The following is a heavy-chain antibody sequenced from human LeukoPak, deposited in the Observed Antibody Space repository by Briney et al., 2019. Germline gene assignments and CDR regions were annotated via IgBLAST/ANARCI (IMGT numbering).Heavy chain of an antibody. CDR1: GFTFSSYA. Sequence: GGSLRLSCAASGFTFSSYAMSWVRQAPGKGLEWVSCISGSGGSTYYADSVKGRFTISRDNSKNTLYLQMNSLRAEDTAVYYCATTLLRASTYMNVWGKGTTVTVSS. CDR3: ATTLLRASTYMNV. D-gene: IGHD1-1*01. CDR2: ISGSGGST. V-gene: IGHV3-23*01. J-gene: IGHJ6*03.